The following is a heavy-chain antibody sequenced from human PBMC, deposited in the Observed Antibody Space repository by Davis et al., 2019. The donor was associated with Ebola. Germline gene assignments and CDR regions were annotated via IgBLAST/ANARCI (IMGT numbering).Heavy chain of an antibody. CDR2: INPNSGGT. D-gene: IGHD3-16*01. CDR1: GYTFTGYY. CDR3: ARRGTKYYYYGMDV. Sequence: ASVKVSCKASGYTFTGYYMHWVRQAPGQGLEWMGWINPNSGGTNYAQKLQGRVTMTTDTSTSTAYMELRSLRSDDTAVYYCARRGTKYYYYGMDVWGQGTTVTVSS. V-gene: IGHV1-2*02. J-gene: IGHJ6*02.